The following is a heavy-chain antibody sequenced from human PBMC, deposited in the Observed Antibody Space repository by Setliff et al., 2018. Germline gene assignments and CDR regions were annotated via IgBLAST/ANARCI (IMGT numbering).Heavy chain of an antibody. Sequence: ETLSLTCTVSGDSISNYYWTWIRQPPGKGLEWIGYIYYSGTTYYNPSLKSRLTMSVDTSKNQFSLDLSSVTAADTAVYYCARVSGFLYIDVWGNGTTVTVSS. V-gene: IGHV4-59*08. D-gene: IGHD3-3*01. CDR3: ARVSGFLYIDV. CDR2: IYYSGTT. J-gene: IGHJ6*03. CDR1: GDSISNYY.